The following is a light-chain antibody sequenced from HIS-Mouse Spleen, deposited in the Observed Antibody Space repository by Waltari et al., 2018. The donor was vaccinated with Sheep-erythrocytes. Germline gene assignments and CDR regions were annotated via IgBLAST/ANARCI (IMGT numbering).Light chain of an antibody. CDR1: SSNIGSNY. Sequence: TPGQRVTISCSGSSSNIGSNYVYWYQQLPGTAPKLLIYRNNQRPSGVPDRFSGSKSGTSASLTISGLQAEDEADYYCCSYAGSYNHVFATGTKVTVL. CDR2: RNN. CDR3: CSYAGSYNHV. V-gene: IGLV1-47*01. J-gene: IGLJ1*01.